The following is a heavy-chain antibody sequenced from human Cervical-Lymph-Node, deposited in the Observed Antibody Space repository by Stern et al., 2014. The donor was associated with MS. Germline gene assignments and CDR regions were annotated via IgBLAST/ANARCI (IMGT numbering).Heavy chain of an antibody. J-gene: IGHJ4*02. CDR1: GETFSSYA. D-gene: IGHD1-26*01. CDR3: ARGGGLVGYFDY. V-gene: IGHV1-69*06. CDR2: ITPVFGTT. Sequence: VQLVQSGAEVKKPGSSVKVSCKASGETFSSYAINWVRQVPGQGLERMGGITPVFGTTNYAQKFQGRVTITADKSTNTAYMELMTLRSEDTAVYYCARGGGLVGYFDYWGQGTLVSVSS.